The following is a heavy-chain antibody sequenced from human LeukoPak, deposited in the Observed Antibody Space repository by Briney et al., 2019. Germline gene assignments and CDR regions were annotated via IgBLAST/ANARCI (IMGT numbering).Heavy chain of an antibody. CDR3: ARARLRASSGWLISTVDQSFDP. CDR1: GVSISSSSYY. J-gene: IGHJ5*02. D-gene: IGHD6-19*01. V-gene: IGHV4-61*01. Sequence: SETLSLTCTGSGVSISSSSYYWHGIRQPPGKGLECIAYIYYNGNTHYNPCLKSRVTVAVNTSHNQFPLRLSAVTAADTAVYYCARARLRASSGWLISTVDQSFDPWGQGTLVTVSS. CDR2: IYYNGNT.